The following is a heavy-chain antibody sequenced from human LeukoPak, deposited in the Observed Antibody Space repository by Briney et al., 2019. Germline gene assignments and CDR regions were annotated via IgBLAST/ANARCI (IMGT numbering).Heavy chain of an antibody. D-gene: IGHD6-13*01. V-gene: IGHV3-48*04. Sequence: GGSLRLSCAASGFTFSSYSMNWVRQAPGKGLEWVSYISSSSSTIYYADSVKGRFTISRDNAKNSLYLQMNSLGAEDTAVYYCASPPPYSSSWYHFDYWGQGTLVTVSS. J-gene: IGHJ4*02. CDR3: ASPPPYSSSWYHFDY. CDR2: ISSSSSTI. CDR1: GFTFSSYS.